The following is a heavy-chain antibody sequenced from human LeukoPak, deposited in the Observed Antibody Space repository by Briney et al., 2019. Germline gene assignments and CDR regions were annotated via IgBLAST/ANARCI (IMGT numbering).Heavy chain of an antibody. D-gene: IGHD3-10*01. J-gene: IGHJ5*02. V-gene: IGHV3-73*01. CDR1: GFTFSGSA. Sequence: GGSLRLSCAASGFTFSGSAMHWVRQASGKGLEWVGRIRSKANSYATAYAASVKGRFTISRDDSKNTAYLQMNSLKTEDMAVYYCTRRYYGSGSYCFDPWGQGTLVTVSS. CDR2: IRSKANSYAT. CDR3: TRRYYGSGSYCFDP.